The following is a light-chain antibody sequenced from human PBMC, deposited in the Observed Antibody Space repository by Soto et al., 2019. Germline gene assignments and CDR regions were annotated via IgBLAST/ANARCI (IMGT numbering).Light chain of an antibody. J-gene: IGLJ1*01. CDR3: FSYTSSGTFV. CDR1: SSDVGNYKY. Sequence: QSVLTQPASVSGSPGQSITISCTGTSSDVGNYKYVSWYQQHPGKAPKLMIYEVSNRPSGVSNRLSGSKSGNTASLTISGLQPEDETDYYCFSYTSSGTFVFGTGTKVTVL. V-gene: IGLV2-14*01. CDR2: EVS.